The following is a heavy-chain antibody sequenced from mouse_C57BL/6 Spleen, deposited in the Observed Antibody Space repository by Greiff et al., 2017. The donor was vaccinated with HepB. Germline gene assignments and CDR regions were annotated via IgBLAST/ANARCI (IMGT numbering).Heavy chain of an antibody. D-gene: IGHD1-1*01. J-gene: IGHJ2*01. CDR3: ARPFTTVVATGFDY. V-gene: IGHV5-17*01. CDR1: GFTFSDYG. Sequence: EVMLVESGGGLVKPGGSLKLSCAASGFTFSDYGMHWVRQAPEKGLEWVAYISSGSSTIYYADTVKGRFTISRDNAKNTLFLQMTSLRSEDTAMYYCARPFTTVVATGFDYWGQGTTLTVSS. CDR2: ISSGSSTI.